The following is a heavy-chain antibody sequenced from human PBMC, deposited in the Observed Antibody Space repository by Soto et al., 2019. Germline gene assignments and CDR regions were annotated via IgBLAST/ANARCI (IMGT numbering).Heavy chain of an antibody. CDR2: ISGSGGST. Sequence: GGSLRLSCAASGFTFSSYAMSWVRQAPGKGLEWVSAISGSGGSTYYADSVKGRFTISRDNSKNTLYLQMNSLRAEDTAVYYCAKEGCSGGSCYDYFDYWGQGTLGTVSS. J-gene: IGHJ4*02. D-gene: IGHD2-15*01. V-gene: IGHV3-23*01. CDR3: AKEGCSGGSCYDYFDY. CDR1: GFTFSSYA.